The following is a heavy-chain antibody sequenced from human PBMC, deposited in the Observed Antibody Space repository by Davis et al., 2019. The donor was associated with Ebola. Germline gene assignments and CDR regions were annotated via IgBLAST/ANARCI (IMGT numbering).Heavy chain of an antibody. CDR1: YYSITTDNW. Sequence: MPSETLSLTCAVSYYSITTDNWWAWIRQSPGRKLEWIGYISYGGVIHYNPSLTGRVTMSVDTSTNQFSLRLSSVTALDTAVYYCAKKGNGCFPFDVWGRGVLVTVSS. CDR3: AKKGNGCFPFDV. J-gene: IGHJ4*02. V-gene: IGHV4-28*05. CDR2: ISYGGVI. D-gene: IGHD3-16*01.